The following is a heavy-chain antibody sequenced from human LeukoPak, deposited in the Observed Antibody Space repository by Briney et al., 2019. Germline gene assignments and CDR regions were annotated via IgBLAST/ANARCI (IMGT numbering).Heavy chain of an antibody. J-gene: IGHJ4*02. D-gene: IGHD3-22*01. CDR2: IYYSGST. Sequence: PSETLSLTCTVSGGSISSYYWSWIRQSPGKGLEWIGYIYYSGSTNYNPSLKSRVTISVDTSKNQFSLKLSSVTAADTAMYYCARGMYYYDSSSFFDYWGQGTLVTVSS. CDR1: GGSISSYY. CDR3: ARGMYYYDSSSFFDY. V-gene: IGHV4-59*01.